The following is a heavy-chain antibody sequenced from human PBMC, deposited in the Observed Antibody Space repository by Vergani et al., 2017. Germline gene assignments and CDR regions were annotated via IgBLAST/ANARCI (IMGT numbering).Heavy chain of an antibody. CDR3: ASRVSANGGLDT. D-gene: IGHD2-15*01. CDR2: ISSSSAYL. Sequence: VQLVESGGGLVKLGGSLRLSCEGSGFTFKNNTMTWVRQDPGKGLEWVSSISSSSAYLHYADSVKGRFTISRDNAKKSLFLQMNNLRADDTAVCYCASRVSANGGLDTWGQGTLVTVSS. V-gene: IGHV3-21*02. J-gene: IGHJ5*02. CDR1: GFTFKNNT.